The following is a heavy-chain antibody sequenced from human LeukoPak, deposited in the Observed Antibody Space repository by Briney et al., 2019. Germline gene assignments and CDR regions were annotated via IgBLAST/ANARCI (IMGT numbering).Heavy chain of an antibody. CDR3: ARPYYDSSAPPYDY. CDR1: GYTFTSYG. D-gene: IGHD3-22*01. CDR2: ISAYNGNT. Sequence: GASVKVSCKASGYTFTSYGISWVRQAPGQGLEWMGWISAYNGNTNYAPKLQGRVTMTTDTSTSTAYMELRSLRSDDTAVYYCARPYYDSSAPPYDYWGQGTLVTVSS. V-gene: IGHV1-18*01. J-gene: IGHJ4*02.